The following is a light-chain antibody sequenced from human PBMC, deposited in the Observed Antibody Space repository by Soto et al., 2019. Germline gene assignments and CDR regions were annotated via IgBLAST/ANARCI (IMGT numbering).Light chain of an antibody. V-gene: IGKV3D-15*01. CDR2: DVS. Sequence: ELVMTQSPDTMSVSPGERATLSCRASQSVRSNLAWYQQKPGQAPRLLIYDVSTRATGIPARFSGSGSGTEFTLTISSLQSEDFAVYYCQQYGSSPPITFGQGTRLEIK. CDR3: QQYGSSPPIT. CDR1: QSVRSN. J-gene: IGKJ5*01.